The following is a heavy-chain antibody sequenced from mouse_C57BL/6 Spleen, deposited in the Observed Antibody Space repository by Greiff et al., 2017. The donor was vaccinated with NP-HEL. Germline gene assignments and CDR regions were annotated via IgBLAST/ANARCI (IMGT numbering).Heavy chain of an antibody. CDR1: GYTFTSYG. Sequence: VMLVESGAELARPGASVKLSCKASGYTFTSYGISWVKQRTGQGLEWIGEIYPRSGNTYYNEKFKGKATLTADKSSSTAYMELRSLTSEDSAVYFCARSGQLRLYYFDYWGQGTTLTVSS. J-gene: IGHJ2*01. CDR3: ARSGQLRLYYFDY. V-gene: IGHV1-81*01. D-gene: IGHD3-2*02. CDR2: IYPRSGNT.